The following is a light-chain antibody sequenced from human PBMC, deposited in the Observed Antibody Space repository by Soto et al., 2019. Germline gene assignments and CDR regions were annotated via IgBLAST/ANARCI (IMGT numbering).Light chain of an antibody. CDR3: RHYET. CDR2: GAS. CDR1: QSVSRSY. J-gene: IGKJ1*01. V-gene: IGKV3-20*01. Sequence: ELVLTQSPGTLSLSSGDRAILSCRASQSVSRSYLGWYQQKPGQAPRLLMYGASIRAAGVPDRFSGSGSGTEFTLTISRLEPEDFTVYYCRHYETFGQGTKVDNK.